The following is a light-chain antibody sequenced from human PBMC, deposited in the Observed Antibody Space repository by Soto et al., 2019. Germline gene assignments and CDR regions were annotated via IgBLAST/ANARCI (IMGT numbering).Light chain of an antibody. J-gene: IGLJ2*01. CDR1: SSNIGAGYD. Sequence: QSVLTQPPSVSGAPGQRVTISCTGSSSNIGAGYDVHWYQQLPGTAPKLLIYGNSNRPSGVPDRFSGSKSGTSASLAITWLQAVDEADYYCQSYDSSLSGVVFGGGTKLTVL. CDR2: GNS. V-gene: IGLV1-40*01. CDR3: QSYDSSLSGVV.